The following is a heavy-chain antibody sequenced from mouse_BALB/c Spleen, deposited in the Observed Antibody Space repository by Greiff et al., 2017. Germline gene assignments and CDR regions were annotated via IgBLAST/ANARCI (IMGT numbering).Heavy chain of an antibody. V-gene: IGHV3-2*02. Sequence: EVQLLESGPGLVKPSQSLSLTCTVTGFSFTSVYVWNWIRQLPGNKLGLMGYISYSGSTCYNPSLKSRVPITRDTSRNPFFLQLNSVTTEDTATCYCAAGGYYLDYWGQGTTVTVAA. J-gene: IGHJ2*01. CDR1: GFSFTSVYV. D-gene: IGHD3-1*01. CDR2: ISYSGST. CDR3: AAGGYYLDY.